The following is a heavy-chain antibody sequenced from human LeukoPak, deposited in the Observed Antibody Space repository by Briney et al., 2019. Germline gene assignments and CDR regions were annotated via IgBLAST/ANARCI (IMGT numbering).Heavy chain of an antibody. J-gene: IGHJ4*02. CDR2: INQDGSEK. CDR1: GFTFSSFW. V-gene: IGHV3-7*01. D-gene: IGHD5-12*01. CDR3: ARDGGVSGYDLLDY. Sequence: GGSLRLSCAASGFTFSSFWMTWVRQAPGKGLEWVANINQDGSEKYYVDSVKGRLTISRDNAKNSVYLQMNSLRAEDTAVYYCARDGGVSGYDLLDYWGQGTLVTVSS.